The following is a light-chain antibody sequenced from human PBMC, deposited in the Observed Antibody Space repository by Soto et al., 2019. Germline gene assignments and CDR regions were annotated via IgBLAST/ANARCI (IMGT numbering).Light chain of an antibody. V-gene: IGKV3-20*01. CDR2: GAS. J-gene: IGKJ4*01. CDR3: QQYGTSPPLT. CDR1: QTVSSSY. Sequence: EIVLTQSPGTLSLSPGERATLSCRASQTVSSSYLAWFQQKPGQAPRLLIYGASYRATGIPDRFSGSGSGTDFTLTISRLEPEDFAVYYCQQYGTSPPLTFGAGTGVEV.